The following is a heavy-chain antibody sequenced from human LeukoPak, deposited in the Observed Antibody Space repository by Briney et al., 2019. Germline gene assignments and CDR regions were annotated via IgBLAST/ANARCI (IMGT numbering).Heavy chain of an antibody. CDR2: FDPEDGET. V-gene: IGHV1-24*01. Sequence: ASVKVSCEVSGYTLTELSMHWVRQAPGKGLEWMGGFDPEDGETIYAQKFQGRVTMTEDTSTDTAYMELSSLRSEDTAVYYCATGKTYYDYVWGSYRYGCFDYWGQGTLVTVSS. CDR1: GYTLTELS. CDR3: ATGKTYYDYVWGSYRYGCFDY. D-gene: IGHD3-16*02. J-gene: IGHJ4*02.